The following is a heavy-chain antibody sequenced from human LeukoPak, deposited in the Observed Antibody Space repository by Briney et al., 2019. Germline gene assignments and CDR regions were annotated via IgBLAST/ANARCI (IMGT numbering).Heavy chain of an antibody. CDR1: GFTFSDFY. CDR3: AREQTLGGSDY. D-gene: IGHD3-16*01. V-gene: IGHV3-11*06. CDR2: IISSGYT. J-gene: IGHJ4*02. Sequence: GGSLRLPCAASGFTFSDFYMSWIRQPPGKGLEWVSYIISSGYTNYADSVKGRFTISRDNAKTSLCLQMNSLRAEDTAVYYCAREQTLGGSDYWGQGTLVTVSS.